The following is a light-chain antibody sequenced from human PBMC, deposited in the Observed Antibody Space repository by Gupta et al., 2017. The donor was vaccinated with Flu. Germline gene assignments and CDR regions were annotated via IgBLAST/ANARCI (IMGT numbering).Light chain of an antibody. Sequence: QSALTQPASVSLSPGQSITISCTGTSSDVGGYNYVSWYQQHPGKAPKLMIYEVSNRPSGVSNRFSGSKSGNTASLTISGLQAEDEADYYCSSYTSSSTRVFGGGTKLTVL. V-gene: IGLV2-14*01. J-gene: IGLJ2*01. CDR3: SSYTSSSTRV. CDR1: SSDVGGYNY. CDR2: EVS.